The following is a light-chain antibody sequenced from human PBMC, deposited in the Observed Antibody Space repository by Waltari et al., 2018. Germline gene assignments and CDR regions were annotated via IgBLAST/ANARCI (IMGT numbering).Light chain of an antibody. CDR1: QSISRY. CDR2: AAS. J-gene: IGKJ5*01. V-gene: IGKV1-39*01. CDR3: QQSYIPPIT. Sequence: DIQMTQSPSSLSASVGDSVIITCRASQSISRYLNWYQQKPGEAPKLLIYAASSLQSGVPSTFSGAGSGTDFTLTISSLQPEDFATYFCQQSYIPPITFGQGTRLDIK.